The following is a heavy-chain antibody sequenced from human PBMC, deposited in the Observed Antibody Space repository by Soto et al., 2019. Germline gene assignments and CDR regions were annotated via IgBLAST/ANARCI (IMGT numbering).Heavy chain of an antibody. CDR1: GGSISSTTYY. Sequence: QVQLQESGPGLVKTSETLSLTCPVSGGSISSTTYYWSWIRQPPGKGLEWVGYIYYTGVTFYNPSPKSRLSISLDTSKNQFSLRLTSVTAADTAVYYCARAVQGSDWYFDRWGQGTLVTVSS. J-gene: IGHJ1*01. D-gene: IGHD3-9*01. V-gene: IGHV4-30-4*01. CDR2: IYYTGVT. CDR3: ARAVQGSDWYFDR.